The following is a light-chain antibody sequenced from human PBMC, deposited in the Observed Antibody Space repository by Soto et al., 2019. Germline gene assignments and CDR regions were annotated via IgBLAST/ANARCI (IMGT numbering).Light chain of an antibody. Sequence: DIQMTQSPSSLSASVGDRVTITCRTSRSISTSLNWYLQKPGEAPKLLIYGASSLQSGVPSRFSGRGSGTDFTLTISNLQPEDFAIYYCQQSYTILWTFGQGTKVEIK. CDR1: RSISTS. J-gene: IGKJ1*01. CDR2: GAS. V-gene: IGKV1-39*01. CDR3: QQSYTILWT.